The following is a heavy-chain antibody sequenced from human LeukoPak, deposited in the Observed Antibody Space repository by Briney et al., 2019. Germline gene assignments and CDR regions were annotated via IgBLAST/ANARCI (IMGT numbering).Heavy chain of an antibody. CDR2: IFYSGST. CDR3: ARVYCPNGVCYNSRGWFDP. J-gene: IGHJ5*02. CDR1: GFSFSSYE. D-gene: IGHD2-8*01. V-gene: IGHV4-59*01. Sequence: GSLRLSCAASGFSFSSYEMNWVRQAPGKGLEWIGYIFYSGSTNYNPSLKSRVTISVDTSKNQFSLKLSSVTAADTAVYYCARVYCPNGVCYNSRGWFDPWGQGTLVTVSS.